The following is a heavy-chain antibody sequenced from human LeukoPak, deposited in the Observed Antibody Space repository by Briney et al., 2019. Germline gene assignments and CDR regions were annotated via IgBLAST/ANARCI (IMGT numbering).Heavy chain of an antibody. V-gene: IGHV1-18*01. D-gene: IGHD5-24*01. J-gene: IGHJ4*02. CDR3: ARRRYYFDY. CDR1: GYTFTSYG. CDR2: ISAYNGYT. Sequence: ASVKVSCKASGYTFTSYGISRVRQAPGQGLEWMGWISAYNGYTNFAQKLQGRVTMTTDTSTSTAYMELRSLISDDTAVYYCARRRYYFDYWGQGTLVTPSS.